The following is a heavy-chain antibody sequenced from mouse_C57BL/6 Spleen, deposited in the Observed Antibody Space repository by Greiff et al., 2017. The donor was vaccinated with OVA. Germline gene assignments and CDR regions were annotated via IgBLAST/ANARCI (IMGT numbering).Heavy chain of an antibody. CDR1: GYSFAGYF. J-gene: IGHJ4*01. CDR3: ARSVYYYGSSLYYAMDY. CDR2: INPYNGDT. D-gene: IGHD1-1*01. Sequence: EVQLQQSGPELVKPGDSVKISCKASGYSFAGYFMNWVMQSHGKSLEWIGRINPYNGDTFYNQKFKGKATLTVDKSSSTAHMELRSLTSEDSAVYYCARSVYYYGSSLYYAMDYWGQGTSVTVSS. V-gene: IGHV1-20*01.